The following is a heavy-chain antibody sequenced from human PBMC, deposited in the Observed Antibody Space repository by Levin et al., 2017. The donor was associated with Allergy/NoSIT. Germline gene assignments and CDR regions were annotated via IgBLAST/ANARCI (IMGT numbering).Heavy chain of an antibody. V-gene: IGHV3-48*01. CDR1: GFTFSSYS. Sequence: GGSLRLSCAASGFTFSSYSMNWVRQAPGKGLEWVSYISSSSSTIYYADSVKGRFTISRDNAKNSLYLQMNSLRAEDTAVYYCARDCRNYLGRGYYYYGMDVWGQGTTVTVSS. D-gene: IGHD4-11*01. CDR3: ARDCRNYLGRGYYYYGMDV. J-gene: IGHJ6*02. CDR2: ISSSSSTI.